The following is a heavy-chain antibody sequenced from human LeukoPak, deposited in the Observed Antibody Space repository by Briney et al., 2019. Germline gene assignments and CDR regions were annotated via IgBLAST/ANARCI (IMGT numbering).Heavy chain of an antibody. V-gene: IGHV3-30-3*01. Sequence: GGSLRLSCAASGFTFSSYAMHWVRQAPGKGLEWVAVISYDGSNKYYADSVKGRFTIFRDNSKNTLYLQMNSLRAEDTAVYYCAREPGDAFDIWGQGTMVTVSS. CDR3: AREPGDAFDI. CDR1: GFTFSSYA. CDR2: ISYDGSNK. J-gene: IGHJ3*02.